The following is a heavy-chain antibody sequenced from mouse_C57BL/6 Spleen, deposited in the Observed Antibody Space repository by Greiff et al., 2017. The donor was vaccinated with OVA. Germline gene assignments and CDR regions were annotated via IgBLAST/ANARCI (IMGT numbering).Heavy chain of an antibody. CDR2: IHPSDSDT. J-gene: IGHJ3*01. CDR3: AILYYYGSSYPFAY. Sequence: QVQLQQSGAELVKPGASVKVSCKASGYTFTSYWMHWVKQRPGQGLEWIGRIHPSDSDTNYNQKFKGKATLTVDKSSSTAYMQLSSLTSEDSAVYYCAILYYYGSSYPFAYWGQGTLVTVSA. V-gene: IGHV1-74*01. CDR1: GYTFTSYW. D-gene: IGHD1-1*01.